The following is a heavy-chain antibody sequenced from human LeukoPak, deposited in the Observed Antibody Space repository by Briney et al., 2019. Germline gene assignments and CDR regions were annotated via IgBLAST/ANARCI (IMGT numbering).Heavy chain of an antibody. Sequence: SETLSLTCSVSGGSISSYYWSLIRQAAGKGLEWIGRIHTSGSTNYNPSLKSRVTMSVDTSKNQFSLKLSSVTAADTAVYYCARDQYYYGSGSYYWFDPWGQGTLVTVSS. CDR2: IHTSGST. J-gene: IGHJ5*02. V-gene: IGHV4-4*07. D-gene: IGHD3-10*01. CDR3: ARDQYYYGSGSYYWFDP. CDR1: GGSISSYY.